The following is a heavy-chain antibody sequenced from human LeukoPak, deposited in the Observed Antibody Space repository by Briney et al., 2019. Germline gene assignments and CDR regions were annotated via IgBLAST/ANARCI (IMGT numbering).Heavy chain of an antibody. J-gene: IGHJ4*02. V-gene: IGHV1-18*01. CDR1: GYTFTSYG. CDR3: ARDLVGYSGYELIGY. D-gene: IGHD5-12*01. Sequence: ASVKVSCKASGYTFTSYGISWVRQAPGQGLEWMGWISAYNGNTNYAQKLQGRVTMTTDTSTSTAYMELRSLRSDDTAVYYCARDLVGYSGYELIGYWGQGTLVTVSS. CDR2: ISAYNGNT.